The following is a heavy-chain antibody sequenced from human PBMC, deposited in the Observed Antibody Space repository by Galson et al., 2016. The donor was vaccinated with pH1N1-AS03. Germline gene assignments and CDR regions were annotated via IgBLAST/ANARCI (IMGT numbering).Heavy chain of an antibody. CDR3: ASGAISPDY. Sequence: FLRLSCAGSGFLVSNYAMSWVRQAPGKGPEWVSAISGGVHNTYYADSVRGRFTISRDSSKNTLYLQMNSLRAEDTAVYYCASGAISPDYWGQGTLVTVSS. V-gene: IGHV3-23*01. J-gene: IGHJ4*02. CDR1: GFLVSNYA. CDR2: ISGGVHNT. D-gene: IGHD1-26*01.